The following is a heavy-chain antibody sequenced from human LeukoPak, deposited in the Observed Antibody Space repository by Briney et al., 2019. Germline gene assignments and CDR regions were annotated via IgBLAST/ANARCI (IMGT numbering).Heavy chain of an antibody. D-gene: IGHD2-2*01. V-gene: IGHV1-69*05. CDR1: GGTFSCYA. J-gene: IGHJ3*02. Sequence: SVKVSCKASGGTFSCYAISWVRQAPGQGLEWMGRIIPIFGTANYAQKFQGRVTITTDESTSTAYMELSSLRSEDTAVYYCARFICSSTSCYANAFDIWGQGTMVTVSS. CDR3: ARFICSSTSCYANAFDI. CDR2: IIPIFGTA.